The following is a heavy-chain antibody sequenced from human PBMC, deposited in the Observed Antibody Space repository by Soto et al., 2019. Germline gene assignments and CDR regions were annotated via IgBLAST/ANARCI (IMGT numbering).Heavy chain of an antibody. Sequence: QVQLVQSGAEVKKPGASVKVSCKASGYTFTSYDINWVRQATGQGLEWMGWMNPNSGNTGYAQKFQGRVTMTRNTSISTAYMELSSLRSEDTAVYYCARAWGSSWYYYYYGMDVWSQGTTVTVSS. J-gene: IGHJ6*02. V-gene: IGHV1-8*01. CDR2: MNPNSGNT. D-gene: IGHD6-13*01. CDR3: ARAWGSSWYYYYYGMDV. CDR1: GYTFTSYD.